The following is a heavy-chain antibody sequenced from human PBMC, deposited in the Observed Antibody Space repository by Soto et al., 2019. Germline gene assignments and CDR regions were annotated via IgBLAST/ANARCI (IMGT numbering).Heavy chain of an antibody. CDR1: GGSMSSHY. CDR3: ARAYPDASVRX. V-gene: IGHV4-59*11. CDR2: ISYIGIT. D-gene: IGHD3-10*02. Sequence: LSLACTVTGGSMSSHYWTWLRQPPGKGLEWIWYISYIGITYYNPSLKSRVTISADTSRNQFSLKLSSVIAADTAVYYCARAYPDASVRXWGQGTLVTVSX. J-gene: IGHJ4*02.